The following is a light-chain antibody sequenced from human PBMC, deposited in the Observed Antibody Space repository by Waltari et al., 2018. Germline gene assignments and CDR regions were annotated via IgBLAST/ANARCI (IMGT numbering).Light chain of an antibody. J-gene: IGKJ1*01. CDR2: AAS. V-gene: IGKV1-27*01. Sequence: DIQMTQSPSSLSASVGDRVNITCRASQGISNYLVWYQQKPGKGPKLLIYAASTLQTGVPSRFSGSGSGTDFTLTISSLQPEDVATYYCQKYNSAPRTFGQGTKVEIK. CDR1: QGISNY. CDR3: QKYNSAPRT.